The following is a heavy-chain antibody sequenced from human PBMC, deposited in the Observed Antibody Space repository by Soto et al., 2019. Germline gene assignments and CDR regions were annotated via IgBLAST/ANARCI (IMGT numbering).Heavy chain of an antibody. D-gene: IGHD2-21*02. Sequence: GASVKVSCKASGGTFSSYAISWVRQAPGQGLEWMGGIIPIFGTANYAQKFQGRVTITADESTSTAYMELSSLRSEDTAVYYCAREPAYCGGDCYSHNWGQGTLVTVSS. CDR3: AREPAYCGGDCYSHN. J-gene: IGHJ4*02. CDR2: IIPIFGTA. CDR1: GGTFSSYA. V-gene: IGHV1-69*13.